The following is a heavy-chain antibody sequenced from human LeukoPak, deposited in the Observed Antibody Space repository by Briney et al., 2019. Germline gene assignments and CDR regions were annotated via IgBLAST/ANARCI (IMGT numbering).Heavy chain of an antibody. D-gene: IGHD1-26*01. CDR3: ARDLGGGSNALDY. CDR1: GFTFSSYA. J-gene: IGHJ4*02. Sequence: GGSLRLSCAASGFTFSSYAMHWVRQAPGKGLEWVAVISYDGSNKYYADSVKGRFTISRDNSKNTLYLQMNSLRAEDTAVYYCARDLGGGSNALDYWGQGTLVTVSS. CDR2: ISYDGSNK. V-gene: IGHV3-30-3*01.